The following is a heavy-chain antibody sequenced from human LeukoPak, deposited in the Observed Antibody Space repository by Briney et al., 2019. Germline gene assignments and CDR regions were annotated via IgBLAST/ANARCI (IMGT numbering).Heavy chain of an antibody. D-gene: IGHD3-3*01. J-gene: IGHJ4*02. CDR3: AKDIGDQMEWLSFDY. V-gene: IGHV3-9*01. Sequence: GGSLRLSCAASGFTFDDYAMHWVRQAPGKGLEWVSGISWNSGSIGYADSVNGRFTISRDNAKNSLYLQMNSLRAEDTALYYCAKDIGDQMEWLSFDYWGQGTLVTVSS. CDR1: GFTFDDYA. CDR2: ISWNSGSI.